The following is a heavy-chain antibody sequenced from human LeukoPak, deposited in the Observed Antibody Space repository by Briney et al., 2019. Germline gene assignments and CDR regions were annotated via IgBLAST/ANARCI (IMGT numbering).Heavy chain of an antibody. CDR1: GGSFSKNA. V-gene: IGHV1-69*04. CDR2: FIPMVGIA. J-gene: IGHJ6*02. CDR3: ARIQAVGVPVAIDAYYSYGMDV. Sequence: SVKVSCKASGGSFSKNAISWARQAPGQGLEWMGRFIPMVGIATYAQKFQGRVTITADRSTSTAYMELSSLRSDDTAVYYCARIQAVGVPVAIDAYYSYGMDVWGQGTAVTVSS. D-gene: IGHD2-2*02.